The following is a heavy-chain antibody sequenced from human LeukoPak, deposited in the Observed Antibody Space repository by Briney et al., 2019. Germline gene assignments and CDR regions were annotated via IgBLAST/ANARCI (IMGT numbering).Heavy chain of an antibody. J-gene: IGHJ4*02. D-gene: IGHD3-10*01. CDR3: HTGYGSGNACDF. Sequence: GGSLRLSCAASGVTFSNAWMSWVRQAPGRGLEWVGVVTSKTAGENTGYAADVKARSTITRTDTTNTLFMQMNSLKTADKAVYYYHTGYGSGNACDFWGQGTLVTVSS. CDR1: GVTFSNAW. CDR2: VTSKTAGENT. V-gene: IGHV3-15*01.